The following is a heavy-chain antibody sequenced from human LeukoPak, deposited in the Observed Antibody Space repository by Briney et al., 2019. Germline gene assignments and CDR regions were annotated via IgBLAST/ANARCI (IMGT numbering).Heavy chain of an antibody. D-gene: IGHD6-13*01. CDR3: ARDGWYSSSWYDLDY. J-gene: IGHJ4*02. Sequence: PGGSLRPSCAASGFTFTSYGMHWVRQAPGRGLDWVAVIWHDGSNKYYADSVKGRFTISRDNSKNTLYLQMISLRAEDTAVYYCARDGWYSSSWYDLDYWGQGTLVTVSS. V-gene: IGHV3-33*01. CDR2: IWHDGSNK. CDR1: GFTFTSYG.